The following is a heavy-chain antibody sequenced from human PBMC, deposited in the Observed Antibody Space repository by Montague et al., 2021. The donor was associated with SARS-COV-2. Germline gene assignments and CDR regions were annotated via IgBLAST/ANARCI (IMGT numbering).Heavy chain of an antibody. CDR1: GFTVSSNY. CDR3: ARGKDYYDSSGYYLPLNGMDV. J-gene: IGHJ6*02. Sequence: SLRLSCAASGFTVSSNYMSWVRQAPGKGLEWVSVIYSGGSTYYADSVKGRFTISRHNSKNTLYLRMNSLRAEDTAVYYRARGKDYYDSSGYYLPLNGMDVWGQGTTVTVSS. V-gene: IGHV3-53*04. D-gene: IGHD3-22*01. CDR2: IYSGGST.